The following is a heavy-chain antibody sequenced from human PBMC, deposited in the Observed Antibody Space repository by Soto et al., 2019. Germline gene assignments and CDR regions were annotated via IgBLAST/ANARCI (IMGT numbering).Heavy chain of an antibody. V-gene: IGHV4-34*01. CDR2: INHSGST. Sequence: SETLSLTCAVYGGSFSGYYWSWIRQPPGKGLEWIGEINHSGSTNYNPSLKSRVTISVDTSKNQFSLKLSSVTAADTAVYYCAIARATIAAAAIFDCWGQGTLVTVSS. D-gene: IGHD6-13*01. J-gene: IGHJ4*02. CDR1: GGSFSGYY. CDR3: AIARATIAAAAIFDC.